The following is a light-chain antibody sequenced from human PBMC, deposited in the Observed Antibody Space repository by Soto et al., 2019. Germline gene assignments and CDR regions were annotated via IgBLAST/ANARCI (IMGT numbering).Light chain of an antibody. J-gene: IGKJ1*01. CDR1: QTISSW. CDR3: QQYNSFIRT. CDR2: KAS. V-gene: IGKV1-5*03. Sequence: DIQMTQSPSTLSASVGDRVTIICRASQTISSWLAWYQQKGGQAPKLLISKASILDSGVPSRFSGSGYGTEFNLTISSLQREDFATYYCQQYNSFIRTFGRGTKVDLK.